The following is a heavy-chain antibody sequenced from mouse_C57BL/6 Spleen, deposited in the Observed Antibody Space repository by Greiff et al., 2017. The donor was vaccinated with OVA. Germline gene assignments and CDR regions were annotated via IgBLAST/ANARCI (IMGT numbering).Heavy chain of an antibody. J-gene: IGHJ3*01. Sequence: VQLQQPGAELVMPGASVKLSCKASGYTFTSYWMHWVKQRPGQGLEWIGEIDPSDSYTNYNQKFKGKSTLTVDKSSSTAYMQLSSLTAEDSAVYYGARWDGSSYRAWFAYWGQGTLVTVSA. D-gene: IGHD1-1*01. CDR3: ARWDGSSYRAWFAY. CDR1: GYTFTSYW. CDR2: IDPSDSYT. V-gene: IGHV1-69*01.